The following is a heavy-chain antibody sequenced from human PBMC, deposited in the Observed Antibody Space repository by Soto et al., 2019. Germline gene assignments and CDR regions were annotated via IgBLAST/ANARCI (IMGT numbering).Heavy chain of an antibody. CDR3: AHYGSGSYYYGMDV. CDR2: IYWNDDK. CDR1: GFSLSTSGVG. Sequence: PTLVNPTQTLTLTCTFSGFSLSTSGVGVGWIRQPPGKALEWLALIYWNDDKRYSPSLKSRLTITKDTSKNQVVLTMTNMDPVDTATYYCAHYGSGSYYYGMDVWGQGTTVTVYS. V-gene: IGHV2-5*01. J-gene: IGHJ6*02. D-gene: IGHD3-10*01.